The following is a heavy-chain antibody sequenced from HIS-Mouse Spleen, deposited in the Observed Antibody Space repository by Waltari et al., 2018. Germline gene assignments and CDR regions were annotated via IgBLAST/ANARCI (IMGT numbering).Heavy chain of an antibody. CDR1: GGSISSYY. V-gene: IGHV4-4*07. Sequence: QVQLQESGPGLVKPSETLSLTCTVSGGSISSYYWSWIRQPAGKGLEWIGRIYTSGSTHYNPSLKGRVTMSVETSTNQFSLKLSSVTAADTAVYYCARDFHDFWSGYYVGDKKHDAFDIWGQGTMVTVSS. D-gene: IGHD3-3*01. CDR2: IYTSGST. CDR3: ARDFHDFWSGYYVGDKKHDAFDI. J-gene: IGHJ3*02.